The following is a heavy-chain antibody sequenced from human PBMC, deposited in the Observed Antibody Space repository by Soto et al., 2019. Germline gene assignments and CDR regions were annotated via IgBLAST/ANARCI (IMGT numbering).Heavy chain of an antibody. CDR2: IYDAGTT. CDR1: GASVSRIGFH. D-gene: IGHD3-10*01. Sequence: QVQLQESGPGLVKPSETLSLTCAVSGASVSRIGFHWGWIRQPPGQGLEWIGSIYDAGTTFYNPSLKSRVTISADTSKNHFSLRLTSVTAADTAVYYCARRGSGHNFDYWGQGPLCTVSS. V-gene: IGHV4-39*01. J-gene: IGHJ4*02. CDR3: ARRGSGHNFDY.